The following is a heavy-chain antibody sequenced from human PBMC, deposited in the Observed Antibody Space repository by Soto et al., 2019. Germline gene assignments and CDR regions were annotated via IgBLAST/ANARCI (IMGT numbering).Heavy chain of an antibody. J-gene: IGHJ3*02. V-gene: IGHV3-21*01. CDR1: GFTFSRYC. Sequence: GXSLRLSCVASGFTFSRYCISWVSQAPGKGLEWVASISSSGSYIYYADSVKGRFTISRDNAKNSLYLQMNSLRAEDTAVYYCARDSSGWEPDAFDIWGQGTTVTVSS. D-gene: IGHD6-19*01. CDR2: ISSSGSYI. CDR3: ARDSSGWEPDAFDI.